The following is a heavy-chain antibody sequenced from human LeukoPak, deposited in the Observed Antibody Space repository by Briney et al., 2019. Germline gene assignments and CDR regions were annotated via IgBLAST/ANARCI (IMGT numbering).Heavy chain of an antibody. J-gene: IGHJ4*02. D-gene: IGHD5-12*01. CDR2: IYYSGST. CDR3: ARVLGYSGYDAHAFDY. V-gene: IGHV4-31*03. CDR1: GGSISSGGYY. Sequence: SETLSLTCTVSGGSISSGGYYWSWIRQHPGKGLEWIGYIYYSGSTYYNPSLKSRVTISVDTSKNQFPLKLSSVTAADTAVYYCARVLGYSGYDAHAFDYWGQGTLVTVSS.